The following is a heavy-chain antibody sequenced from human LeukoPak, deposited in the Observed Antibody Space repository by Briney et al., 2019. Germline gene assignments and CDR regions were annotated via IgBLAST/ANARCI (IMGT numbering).Heavy chain of an antibody. D-gene: IGHD3-9*01. J-gene: IGHJ6*03. CDR3: ARQYDILTGYDYYYMDV. CDR2: IYYSGST. CDR1: GGSISSYY. V-gene: IGHV4-59*08. Sequence: SETLSLTCTVSGGSISSYYWSWIRQPPGKGLEWIGYIYYSGSTNYNPSLKSRVTISVDTSKNQFSLKLSSVTAADTAVYYCARQYDILTGYDYYYMDVWGKGTTVTVSS.